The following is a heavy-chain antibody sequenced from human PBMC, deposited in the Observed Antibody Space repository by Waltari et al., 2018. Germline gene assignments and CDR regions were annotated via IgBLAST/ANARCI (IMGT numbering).Heavy chain of an antibody. J-gene: IGHJ4*02. CDR3: VGDWNGDYVVEY. V-gene: IGHV3-66*01. CDR1: GLIVSDNY. CDR2: NYGGGST. D-gene: IGHD4-17*01. Sequence: EVQLVESGGGLVQPGGSLRLSCAASGLIVSDNYMGWVRQAPGKVLGWVSVNYGGGSTNYADAGEGRFTISRDNSKNTVHLQMNSLRAEDTALYYCVGDWNGDYVVEYWGQGTPVTVSS.